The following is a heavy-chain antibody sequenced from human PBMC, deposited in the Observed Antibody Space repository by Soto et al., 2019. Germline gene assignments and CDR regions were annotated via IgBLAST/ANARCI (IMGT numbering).Heavy chain of an antibody. CDR3: ARGGSGYTWFNEF. D-gene: IGHD3-22*01. CDR1: GGLFSSYP. V-gene: IGHV1-69*01. Sequence: QEQLVQSGAEVKKTGSSVKVSCKASGGLFSSYPISWVRQVPGQGLEWMGGIIPVFQTAYYTHRFQGRVTITADESTNTAYMELSSLRSEDTAIYHCARGGSGYTWFNEFWGQGTLVTVSS. CDR2: IIPVFQTA. J-gene: IGHJ4*02.